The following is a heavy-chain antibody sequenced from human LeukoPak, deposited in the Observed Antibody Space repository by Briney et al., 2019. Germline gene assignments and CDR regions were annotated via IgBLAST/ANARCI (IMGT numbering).Heavy chain of an antibody. CDR1: GGTFSSYA. Sequence: SVKVSCKASGGTFSSYAISWVRQAPGQGLEWMGVIIPIFGTADYAQKFQGRVTITADKSTSTAYMELSSLRSEDTAVYYCARSSSSNYYYYYMDVWGKGTTVTVSS. V-gene: IGHV1-69*06. CDR3: ARSSSSNYYYYYMDV. D-gene: IGHD6-6*01. J-gene: IGHJ6*03. CDR2: IIPIFGTA.